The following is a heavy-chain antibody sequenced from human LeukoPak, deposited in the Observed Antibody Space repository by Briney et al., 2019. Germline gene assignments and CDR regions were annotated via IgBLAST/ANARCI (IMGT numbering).Heavy chain of an antibody. CDR3: ASVAHDRSYSSPPDY. Sequence: GASVTVSCKASGYTFTGYYMHWVRQAPGQGLEWMGWINPNSGGTNYAQKFQGRVTMTRDTSISTAYMELSRLRSDDTAVYYCASVAHDRSYSSPPDYWGQGTLVTVSS. V-gene: IGHV1-2*02. D-gene: IGHD6-13*01. CDR2: INPNSGGT. CDR1: GYTFTGYY. J-gene: IGHJ4*02.